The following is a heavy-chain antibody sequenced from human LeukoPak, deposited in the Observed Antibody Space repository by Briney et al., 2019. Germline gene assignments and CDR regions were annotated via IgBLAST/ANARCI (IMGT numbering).Heavy chain of an antibody. CDR1: GFMFSSYW. CDR2: IKQDGSEK. CDR3: ARVVQQLDYHYYYYYMDV. V-gene: IGHV3-7*01. J-gene: IGHJ6*03. Sequence: PGGSLRLSCAASGFMFSSYWMSWVRQAPGKGLEWVANIKQDGSEKYYVDSVKGRFTISRDNAKNSLYLQMNSLRAEDTAVYYCARVVQQLDYHYYYYYMDVWGKGTTVTVSS. D-gene: IGHD6-13*01.